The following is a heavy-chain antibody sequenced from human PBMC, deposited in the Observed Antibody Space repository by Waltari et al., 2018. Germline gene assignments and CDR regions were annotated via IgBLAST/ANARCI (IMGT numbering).Heavy chain of an antibody. CDR1: GYTFTRHY. J-gene: IGHJ4*02. CDR3: ARAASTYCSTTSCPGDY. Sequence: QVQLVQSGAEVKEPGASVKVSCKASGYTFTRHYMHWVRQAPGQGLEWMGIINPNDDTKAYTQKFQGRVTMTRDTSTNTFYMELSSLRSEDTAVYYCARAASTYCSTTSCPGDYWGQGTLVTVSS. V-gene: IGHV1-46*01. CDR2: INPNDDTK. D-gene: IGHD2-2*01.